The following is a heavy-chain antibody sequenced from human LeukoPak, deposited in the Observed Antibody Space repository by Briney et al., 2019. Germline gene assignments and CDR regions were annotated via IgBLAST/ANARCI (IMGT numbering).Heavy chain of an antibody. CDR1: GYTLTELS. V-gene: IGHV1-24*01. CDR2: FDPEDGET. D-gene: IGHD6-13*01. Sequence: ASVKVSCKVSGYTLTELSMHWVRQAPGKGLEWMGGFDPEDGETIYAQKFQGRVTITADKSTSTAYMELSSLRSEDTAVYYCARDIAAAGTKQARYYCYMDVWGKGTTVTVSS. J-gene: IGHJ6*03. CDR3: ARDIAAAGTKQARYYCYMDV.